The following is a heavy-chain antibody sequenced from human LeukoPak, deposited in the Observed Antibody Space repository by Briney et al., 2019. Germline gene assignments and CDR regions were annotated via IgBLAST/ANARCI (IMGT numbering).Heavy chain of an antibody. J-gene: IGHJ4*02. Sequence: GESLKISCKGSGYSFTSYWIGWVRQMPGKGLEWMGLIYPGDSDTRYSPSFQGQVTISADKSISTAYLQWSSLKPSDTAMYYCARQAAGILLIYYSDYWGQGTLVSVSS. V-gene: IGHV5-51*01. CDR1: GYSFTSYW. CDR2: IYPGDSDT. D-gene: IGHD6-13*01. CDR3: ARQAAGILLIYYSDY.